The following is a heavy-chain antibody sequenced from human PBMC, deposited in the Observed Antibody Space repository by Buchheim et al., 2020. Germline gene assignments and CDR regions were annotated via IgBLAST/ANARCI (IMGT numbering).Heavy chain of an antibody. CDR1: GFTFSSYA. J-gene: IGHJ6*02. Sequence: EVQLLESGGGLVQPGGSLRLSCAASGFTFSSYAMSWVRQAPGKGLEWVSAISGSGGSTYYADSVKGRFTISRDNSKNTLYLQMNSLRAEDTAVYYCAKDFYPYSSSLYYYGMDVWGQGTT. CDR3: AKDFYPYSSSLYYYGMDV. D-gene: IGHD6-13*01. V-gene: IGHV3-23*01. CDR2: ISGSGGST.